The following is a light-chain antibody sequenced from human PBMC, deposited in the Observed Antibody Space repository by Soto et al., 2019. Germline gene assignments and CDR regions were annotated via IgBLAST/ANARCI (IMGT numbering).Light chain of an antibody. CDR1: SSNIGAGYD. CDR3: QSYDSSLSGYV. Sequence: QLVLTQPPSVSGAPGQRVTISCTGSSSNIGAGYDVHWYQQLPGTAPKLLIYGNSNRPSGVPDRFSGSKSGTSASLAITGLQAEHEADYYCQSYDSSLSGYVFGTGTQLTVL. V-gene: IGLV1-40*01. CDR2: GNS. J-gene: IGLJ1*01.